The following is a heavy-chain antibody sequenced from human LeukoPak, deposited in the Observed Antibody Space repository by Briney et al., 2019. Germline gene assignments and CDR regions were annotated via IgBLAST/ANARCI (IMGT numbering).Heavy chain of an antibody. CDR1: GGSFSGYY. CDR3: AVSSYTGGLDY. D-gene: IGHD3-16*02. CDR2: INHSGST. V-gene: IGHV4-34*01. J-gene: IGHJ4*02. Sequence: SETLSLTCAVYGGSFSGYYWSWIRQPPGKGLEWIGEINHSGSTNYNPSLKSRVTISVDASKNQFSLKLSSVTAADTAVYYCAVSSYTGGLDYWGQGTLVTVSS.